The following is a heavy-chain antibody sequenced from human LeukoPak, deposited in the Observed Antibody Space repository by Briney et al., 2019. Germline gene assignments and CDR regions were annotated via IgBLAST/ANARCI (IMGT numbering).Heavy chain of an antibody. CDR3: ARLRIPTNWNYEKDAFDI. CDR2: IYHSGST. CDR1: GGSISSSNW. V-gene: IGHV4-4*02. J-gene: IGHJ3*02. D-gene: IGHD1-7*01. Sequence: PSETLSLTCAVSGGSISSSNWWSWVRQPPGKGLEWIGEIYHSGSTNYNPSLKSRVTISVDTSKNQFSLKLSSVTAADTAVYYCARLRIPTNWNYEKDAFDIWGQGAMVTVSS.